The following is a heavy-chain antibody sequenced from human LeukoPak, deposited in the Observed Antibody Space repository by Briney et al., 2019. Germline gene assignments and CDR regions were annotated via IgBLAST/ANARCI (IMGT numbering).Heavy chain of an antibody. Sequence: SETLSLTCTVSGGSITSISSYYWSWIRQPPGKGLEWIGLIYYSGTTNYNPSLKSRVTISLDTSKNQFSLKLTSVTAADTAVYYCARQFDPWGQGTLVTVSS. V-gene: IGHV4-59*08. CDR3: ARQFDP. CDR1: GGSITSISSYY. J-gene: IGHJ5*02. CDR2: IYYSGTT.